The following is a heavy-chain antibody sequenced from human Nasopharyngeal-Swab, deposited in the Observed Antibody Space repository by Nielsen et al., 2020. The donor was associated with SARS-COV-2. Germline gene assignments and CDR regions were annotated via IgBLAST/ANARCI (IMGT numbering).Heavy chain of an antibody. Sequence: WIRQSPSRGLEWLGRTYYRSKWYNDYAVSVKSRITINPDTPKNQFSLQLNSVTPEDTAVYYCARDLDSSSWYPYYFDYWGQGTLVTVSS. D-gene: IGHD6-13*01. CDR3: ARDLDSSSWYPYYFDY. J-gene: IGHJ4*02. V-gene: IGHV6-1*01. CDR2: TYYRSKWYN.